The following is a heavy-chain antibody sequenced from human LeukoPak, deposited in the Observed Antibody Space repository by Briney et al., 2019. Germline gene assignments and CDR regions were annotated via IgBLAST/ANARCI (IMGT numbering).Heavy chain of an antibody. CDR1: GFTFSDYS. CDR2: VGGMGTYT. V-gene: IGHV3-21*01. CDR3: VRDYD. J-gene: IGHJ4*02. Sequence: TPGGSLRLSCAASGFTFSDYSINWVRQAPGKGLEWVASVGGMGTYTYYGELVQGRFTISRDTAKHSLFLQMNGLRAEDTAVYYCVRDYDWGQGTLVPVSS. D-gene: IGHD3-16*01.